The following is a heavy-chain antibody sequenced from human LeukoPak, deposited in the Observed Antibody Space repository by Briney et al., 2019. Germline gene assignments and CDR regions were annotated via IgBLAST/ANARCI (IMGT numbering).Heavy chain of an antibody. CDR2: IRSSSSEI. Sequence: GGSLRLSCTASGFTFTRYRMNWVRQAPGKGLEWVSSIRSSSSEIHYADSVKGRFTISRGNAKKSLYLQMNSLRAEDTAMYYCTRDLDLYNDAFDIWGQGTRVIVSS. J-gene: IGHJ3*02. CDR3: TRDLDLYNDAFDI. V-gene: IGHV3-21*01. D-gene: IGHD1-14*01. CDR1: GFTFTRYR.